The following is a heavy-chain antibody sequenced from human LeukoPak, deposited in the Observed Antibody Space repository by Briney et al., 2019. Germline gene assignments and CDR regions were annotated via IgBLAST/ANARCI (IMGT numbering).Heavy chain of an antibody. D-gene: IGHD1-26*01. Sequence: PSQTLSLTCTVYGGSISSGSYYWSWIRQPAGKGLEWIGRIYTSGSTNYNPSLKSRVTISVDTSKNQFSLKLSSVTAADTAVYYCARGSGSYRALFDYWGQGTLVTVSS. V-gene: IGHV4-61*02. CDR1: GGSISSGSYY. CDR2: IYTSGST. CDR3: ARGSGSYRALFDY. J-gene: IGHJ4*02.